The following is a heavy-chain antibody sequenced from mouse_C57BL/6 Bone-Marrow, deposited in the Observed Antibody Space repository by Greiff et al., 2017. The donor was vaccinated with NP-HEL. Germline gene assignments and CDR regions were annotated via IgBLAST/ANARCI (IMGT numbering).Heavy chain of an antibody. CDR1: GFTFSDYG. Sequence: EVKLVESGGGLVQPGGSLKLSCAASGFTFSDYGMHWVRQAPEKGLEWVAYISSGSSTIYYADTVKGRFTISRDNAKNTLFLQMTSLRSEDTAMYYCARGGYPAWFAYWGQGTLVTVSA. CDR2: ISSGSSTI. D-gene: IGHD2-2*01. J-gene: IGHJ3*01. V-gene: IGHV5-17*01. CDR3: ARGGYPAWFAY.